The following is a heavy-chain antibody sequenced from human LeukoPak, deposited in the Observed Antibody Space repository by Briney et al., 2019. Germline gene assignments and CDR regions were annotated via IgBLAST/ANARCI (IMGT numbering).Heavy chain of an antibody. Sequence: PGGSLRLSCAASGFTFSNAWMSWVRQAPGKGLEWVGRIKSKTDGGTTDYAAPVKGRFTISRDDSKNTLYLQMNSLKIEDTAVYYCTTDYYYDSSGYYGDYWGQGTLVTVSS. D-gene: IGHD3-22*01. CDR3: TTDYYYDSSGYYGDY. V-gene: IGHV3-15*01. J-gene: IGHJ4*02. CDR2: IKSKTDGGTT. CDR1: GFTFSNAW.